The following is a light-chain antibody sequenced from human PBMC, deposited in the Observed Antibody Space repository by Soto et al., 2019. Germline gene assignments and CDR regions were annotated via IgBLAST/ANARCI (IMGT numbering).Light chain of an antibody. CDR2: EDN. CDR3: YSTALNENFWV. CDR1: ALPKKY. V-gene: IGLV3-10*01. Sequence: SYELTQPPSASVPPGQTARITCSGDALPKKYVYWYQQKSGQAPVLVIFEDNKRPSGIPERFSGSSSGTEATLTISGARVEDEAAYYCYSTALNENFWVFGGGTQLTVL. J-gene: IGLJ3*02.